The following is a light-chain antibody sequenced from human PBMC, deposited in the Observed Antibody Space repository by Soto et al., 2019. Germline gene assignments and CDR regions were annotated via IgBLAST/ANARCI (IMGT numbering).Light chain of an antibody. J-gene: IGKJ5*01. Sequence: EIVLTQSPGTLSLSPAERATLSCRASQSVSSSYLAWYQQKPGQAPRLLIYGASSRATGIPDRFSGSGSGTAFTLTISRLEPEDFAVYYCQQYGSSTPNTFGQGTRL. CDR3: QQYGSSTPNT. CDR1: QSVSSSY. V-gene: IGKV3-20*01. CDR2: GAS.